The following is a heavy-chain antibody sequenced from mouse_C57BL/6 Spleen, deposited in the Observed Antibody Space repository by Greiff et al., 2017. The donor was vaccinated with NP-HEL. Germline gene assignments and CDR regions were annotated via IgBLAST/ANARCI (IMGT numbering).Heavy chain of an antibody. Sequence: QVQLQQPGAELVMPGASVKLSCTASGYTFTSYWMHWVKQRPGQGLEWIGEIDPSDSYTNYNQKFKGKSTLTVDKSSSTAYMQLSSLTSEDSAVYYCARGGIYYYGSSHWYFDVWGTGTAVTVSS. CDR1: GYTFTSYW. V-gene: IGHV1-69*01. J-gene: IGHJ1*03. D-gene: IGHD1-1*01. CDR2: IDPSDSYT. CDR3: ARGGIYYYGSSHWYFDV.